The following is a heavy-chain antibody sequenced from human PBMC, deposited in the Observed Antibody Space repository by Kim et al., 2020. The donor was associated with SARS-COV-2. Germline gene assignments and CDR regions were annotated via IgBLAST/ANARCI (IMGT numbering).Heavy chain of an antibody. Sequence: TSYAEKFQGRVTMTRDTSTSTVYMELSSLRSDDTAIYYCARSGSISPPSDYWGQGTLVTVSS. CDR3: ARSGSISPPSDY. CDR2: T. D-gene: IGHD3-3*02. V-gene: IGHV1-46*01. J-gene: IGHJ4*02.